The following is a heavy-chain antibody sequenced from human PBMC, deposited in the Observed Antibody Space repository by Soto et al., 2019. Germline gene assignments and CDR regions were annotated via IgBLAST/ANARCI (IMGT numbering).Heavy chain of an antibody. CDR1: GFTFSNAA. CDR2: ISGSSGST. CDR3: AKDRLAGNFDY. J-gene: IGHJ4*02. Sequence: PGGSLRLSCAASGFTFSNAAINWVRQAPGKGLEWVSVISGSSGSTYYADSVKGRFTISRDNSKNTLYLQMNGLRVEDTAVYYCAKDRLAGNFDYWGQGTQVTVSS. V-gene: IGHV3-23*01.